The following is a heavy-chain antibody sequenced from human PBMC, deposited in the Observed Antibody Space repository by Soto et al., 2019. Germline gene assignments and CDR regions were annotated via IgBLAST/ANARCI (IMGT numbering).Heavy chain of an antibody. V-gene: IGHV4-31*03. CDR2: LYFRGTP. D-gene: IGHD6-19*01. Sequence: QVQLQESGPRLVKPSQTLTLTYTVSGDSINSGAYYWSWMRQHPGKGLEWVAFLYFRGTPRYNPSLEGRITMSDDTSENQFSLKLDSLTAADTAVYYCAGWAIGGSFDIWGRGTMVTVSS. J-gene: IGHJ3*02. CDR3: AGWAIGGSFDI. CDR1: GDSINSGAYY.